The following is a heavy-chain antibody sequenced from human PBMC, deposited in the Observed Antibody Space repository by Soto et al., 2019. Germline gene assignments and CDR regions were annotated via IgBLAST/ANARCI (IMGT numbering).Heavy chain of an antibody. J-gene: IGHJ3*02. CDR1: GFTFTSSA. D-gene: IGHD3-9*01. V-gene: IGHV1-58*02. Sequence: SVKVSCKASGFTFTSSAMQWVRQARGQRLEWIGWIVVGSGNTNYAQRFQERVTITRDMSTSTAYMELSSLRSEDTAVYYCAADRNTYDTEAFDIWGQGTMVTVSS. CDR3: AADRNTYDTEAFDI. CDR2: IVVGSGNT.